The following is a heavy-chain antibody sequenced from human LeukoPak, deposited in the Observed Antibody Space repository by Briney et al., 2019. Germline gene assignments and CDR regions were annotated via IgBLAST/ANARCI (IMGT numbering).Heavy chain of an antibody. CDR1: GVSISGNY. V-gene: IGHV4-59*01. CDR2: IYYSGST. J-gene: IGHJ4*02. CDR3: ASSLPLQVYSYGAYYFDY. D-gene: IGHD5-18*01. Sequence: SETLSLTCTVSGVSISGNYWSWIRQSPGKGLEWIGYIYYSGSTNYNPSLKSRVTISVDTSKNQFSLKLSSVTAADTAVYYCASSLPLQVYSYGAYYFDYWGQGTLVTVSS.